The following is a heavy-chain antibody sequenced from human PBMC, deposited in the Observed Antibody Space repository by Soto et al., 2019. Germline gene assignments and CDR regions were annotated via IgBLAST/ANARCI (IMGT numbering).Heavy chain of an antibody. V-gene: IGHV3-49*04. J-gene: IGHJ6*02. CDR3: TRDPEGLRSYYYYGMDI. CDR1: GFTFDYYA. CDR2: IRSKTYGGTA. D-gene: IGHD3-3*01. Sequence: PGGSLRLSCRASGFTFDYYAMHWVRQAPGKGLEWVGYIRSKTYGGTAEYAASVRGRCTSSRDDSKSVAYLQMNSLKTEDTAVYYCTRDPEGLRSYYYYGMDIWGQGTTVTVS.